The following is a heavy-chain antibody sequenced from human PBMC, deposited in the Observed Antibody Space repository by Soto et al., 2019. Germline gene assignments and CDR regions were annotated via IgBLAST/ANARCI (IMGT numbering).Heavy chain of an antibody. D-gene: IGHD2-15*01. Sequence: ASVKVSCKASGYTFTSYDINWVRQATGQGLEWMGWMNPNSGNTGYAQKFQGRVTMTRNTSISTAYMELSSLRSEDTAVYYCARARRYCSGGSCYLRYYYYYMDVWGKGTTVTVSS. CDR2: MNPNSGNT. J-gene: IGHJ6*03. CDR1: GYTFTSYD. CDR3: ARARRYCSGGSCYLRYYYYYMDV. V-gene: IGHV1-8*01.